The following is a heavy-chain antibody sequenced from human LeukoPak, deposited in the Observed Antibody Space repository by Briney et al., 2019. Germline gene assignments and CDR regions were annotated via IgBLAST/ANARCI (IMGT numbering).Heavy chain of an antibody. D-gene: IGHD6-19*01. CDR3: ARAPSSGWDPIFDY. V-gene: IGHV3-7*01. J-gene: IGHJ4*02. Sequence: GGSLRLSCAASGFTFSSYSMNWVRQAPGKGLEWVANIKHDGSEKYYVDSVKGRFTISRDNAEKSLYLQMNSLRAEDTAVYYCARAPSSGWDPIFDYWGQGTLVTVSS. CDR2: IKHDGSEK. CDR1: GFTFSSYS.